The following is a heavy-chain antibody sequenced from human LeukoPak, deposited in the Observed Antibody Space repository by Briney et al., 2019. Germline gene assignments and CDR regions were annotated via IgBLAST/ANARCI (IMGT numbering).Heavy chain of an antibody. CDR2: IYYSGST. V-gene: IGHV4-59*12. Sequence: SETLSLTCTVSGGSISSYYWSWIRQPPGKGLEWIGYIYYSGSTNYNPSLKSRVTMSVDRSKNQFSLKLSSVTAADTAVYYCARADSLYYGMDVWGQGTTVTVSS. CDR3: ARADSLYYGMDV. CDR1: GGSISSYY. J-gene: IGHJ6*02.